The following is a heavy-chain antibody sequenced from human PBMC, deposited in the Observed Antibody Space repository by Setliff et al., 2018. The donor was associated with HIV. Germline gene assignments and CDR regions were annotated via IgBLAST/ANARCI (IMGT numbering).Heavy chain of an antibody. CDR3: ARRSYYGSGDAFDI. CDR1: GYKFTDYW. Sequence: PGESLKISCKGFGYKFTDYWVGWVRQMPGEGLEWMGVIYGDGSDPRYSPSFQGQVTISVDKSINTAYLRWTSLKASDTAMYYCARRSYYGSGDAFDIWGQGTMVTVSS. J-gene: IGHJ3*02. V-gene: IGHV5-51*01. D-gene: IGHD3-10*01. CDR2: IYGDGSDP.